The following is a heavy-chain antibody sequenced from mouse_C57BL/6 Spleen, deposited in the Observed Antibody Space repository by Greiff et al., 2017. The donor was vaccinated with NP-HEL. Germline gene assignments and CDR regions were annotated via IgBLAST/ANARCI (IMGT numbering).Heavy chain of an antibody. Sequence: QVHVKQPGAELVKPGASVKMSCKASGYTFTSYWITWVKQRPGQGLEWIGDIYPGSGSTNYNEKFKSKATLTVDTSSSTAYMQLSSLTSEDSAVYYGARPDDGYRGAWFAYWGQGTLVTVSA. V-gene: IGHV1-55*01. CDR3: ARPDDGYRGAWFAY. CDR2: IYPGSGST. D-gene: IGHD2-3*01. J-gene: IGHJ3*01. CDR1: GYTFTSYW.